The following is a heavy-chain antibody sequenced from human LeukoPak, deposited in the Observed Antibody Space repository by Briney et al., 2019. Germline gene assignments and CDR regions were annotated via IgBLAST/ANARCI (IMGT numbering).Heavy chain of an antibody. D-gene: IGHD1-1*01. Sequence: ASVKVSCKASGYTFTDYDIHWVRQAPGQGLGWMGRTNPNSGVTNYAQKFQGRVTMTRATSISTAYMDLSSLRSDDTAIYYCAIAPTGTNFDYWGQGTLVTVSS. V-gene: IGHV1-2*06. CDR1: GYTFTDYD. J-gene: IGHJ4*02. CDR3: AIAPTGTNFDY. CDR2: TNPNSGVT.